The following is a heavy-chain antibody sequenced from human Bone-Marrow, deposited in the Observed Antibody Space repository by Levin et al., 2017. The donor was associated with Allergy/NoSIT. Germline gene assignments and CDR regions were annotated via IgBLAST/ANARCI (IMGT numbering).Heavy chain of an antibody. CDR2: ISYDWTNK. J-gene: IGHJ6*03. CDR3: AKGGDEFGDYDYVFYIDV. D-gene: IGHD2-21*01. CDR1: GFTFRSYD. Sequence: GESLKISCAASGFTFRSYDMHWVRQAPGRGLEWVSVISYDWTNKNYADSVKGRFTISRDNSKNTLYLQMSSLRPEDTAVYYCAKGGDEFGDYDYVFYIDVWGKGTTVTVSS. V-gene: IGHV3-30*18.